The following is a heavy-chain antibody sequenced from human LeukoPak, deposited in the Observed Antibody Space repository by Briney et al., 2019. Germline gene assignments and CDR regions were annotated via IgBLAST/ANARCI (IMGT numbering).Heavy chain of an antibody. CDR3: ARQVLSIAAAGRIDY. J-gene: IGHJ4*02. Sequence: PSETLSLTCAVSGSSISSGYYWGWIRQPPGQGLEWMGSIYHSGSTYYNPSLKSRVTTSVATSKNQFSLKLSSVTAADTAVYYCARQVLSIAAAGRIDYWGQGTLVTVSS. D-gene: IGHD6-13*01. CDR2: IYHSGST. V-gene: IGHV4-38-2*01. CDR1: GSSISSGYY.